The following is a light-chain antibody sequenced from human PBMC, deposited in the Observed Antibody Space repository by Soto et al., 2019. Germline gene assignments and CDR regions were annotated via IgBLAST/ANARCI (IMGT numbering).Light chain of an antibody. J-gene: IGLJ1*01. CDR2: DVT. V-gene: IGLV2-11*01. CDR3: CSFAGSNNFYI. CDR1: SSGVGRYDY. Sequence: QSALTQPRSVSGSPGQSVTISCTGTSSGVGRYDYVSWYQQHPGKAPKLIIYDVTERPAGVPDRFSGSKSGNTASLTISGLQAEDEADYSCCSFAGSNNFYIFGTGTKVTVL.